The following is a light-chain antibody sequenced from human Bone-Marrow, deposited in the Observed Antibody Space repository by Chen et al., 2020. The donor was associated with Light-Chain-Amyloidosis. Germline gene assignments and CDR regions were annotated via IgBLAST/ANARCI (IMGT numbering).Light chain of an antibody. CDR3: SSYTITNTLV. CDR2: EVT. Sequence: SPLTQPASVSGSPGQSITTSRTGTSSDVGGDNHVSWYQQHPDKAPKLMIYEVTNRPSWVPDRFSGSKSDNTASLTISGLQTEDEADYFCSSYTITNTLVFGSGTRVTVL. V-gene: IGLV2-14*01. J-gene: IGLJ1*01. CDR1: SSDVGGDNH.